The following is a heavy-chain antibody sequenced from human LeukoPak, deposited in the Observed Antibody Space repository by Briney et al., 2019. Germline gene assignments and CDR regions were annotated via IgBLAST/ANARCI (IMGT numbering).Heavy chain of an antibody. CDR1: GFTFSSYA. J-gene: IGHJ4*02. D-gene: IGHD3-3*01. CDR2: ISGSGGST. CDR3: AKDQTIFGVVQDQYFDY. V-gene: IGHV3-23*01. Sequence: GGSVRLSCAASGFTFSSYAMSWVRQAPGKGLEWVSAISGSGGSTYYADSVKGRFTISRDNSKNTLYLQMNSLRAEDTAVYYCAKDQTIFGVVQDQYFDYWGQGTLVTVSS.